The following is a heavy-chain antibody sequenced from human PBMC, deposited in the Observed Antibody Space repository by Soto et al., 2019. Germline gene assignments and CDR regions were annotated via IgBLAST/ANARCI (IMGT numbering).Heavy chain of an antibody. CDR1: GYTFTGYA. D-gene: IGHD2-2*01. V-gene: IGHV1-3*01. CDR2: INGGNGDT. CDR3: ARGYCSSTSCQYYFDF. J-gene: IGHJ4*02. Sequence: GASVKVSCKXSGYTFTGYAIHWVRQAPGQRHEWMGWINGGNGDTKYSQKFQGRVTITRDTSASTAYMELTSLGSEDTAVYHCARGYCSSTSCQYYFDFWGQGTLVTVSS.